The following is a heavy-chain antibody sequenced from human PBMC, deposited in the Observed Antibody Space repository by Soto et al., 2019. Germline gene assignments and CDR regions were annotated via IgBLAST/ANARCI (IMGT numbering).Heavy chain of an antibody. J-gene: IGHJ5*02. D-gene: IGHD6-19*01. CDR1: GYTFTSYG. Sequence: ASVKVSCKASGYTFTSYGISWVRQAPGQGLEWMGWISAYNGNTNYAQKLQGRVTMTTDTSTSTAYMELRSLRSDDTAVYYCARVTEIAVAGTNWFDPWGQGTLVTVS. V-gene: IGHV1-18*01. CDR2: ISAYNGNT. CDR3: ARVTEIAVAGTNWFDP.